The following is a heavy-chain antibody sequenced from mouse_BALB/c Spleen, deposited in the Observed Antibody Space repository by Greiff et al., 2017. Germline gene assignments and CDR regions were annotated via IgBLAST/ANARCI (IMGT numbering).Heavy chain of an antibody. CDR1: GYTFTSYS. J-gene: IGHJ3*01. D-gene: IGHD2-13*01. Sequence: VQLQQSGAELVRPGASVKMSCKASGYTFTSYSMHWVKQRPGQGLEWIGYIYPSSGNTEYNEKFKGKTTLTADTSSSTAYMQLRSLTSEDSAVYSRARGRYGDWFAYWGQGTLVTVSA. CDR3: ARGRYGDWFAY. CDR2: IYPSSGNT. V-gene: IGHV1-4*02.